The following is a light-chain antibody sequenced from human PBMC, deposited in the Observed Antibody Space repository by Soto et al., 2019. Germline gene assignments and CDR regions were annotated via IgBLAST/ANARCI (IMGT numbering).Light chain of an antibody. V-gene: IGKV1-5*03. Sequence: DSQMTQNPSTLSASVGDRVTITCRASQSISSWLAWYQQKPGKAPKLLISKASTLQSGVPPRFSGSGYGTEFTLTISSLQPDDFATYYCQQYERYPMTFGGGTKVEIK. J-gene: IGKJ4*01. CDR2: KAS. CDR3: QQYERYPMT. CDR1: QSISSW.